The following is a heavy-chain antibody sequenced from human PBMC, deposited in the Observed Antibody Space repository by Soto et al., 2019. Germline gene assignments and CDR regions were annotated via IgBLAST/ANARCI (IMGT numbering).Heavy chain of an antibody. V-gene: IGHV4-39*07. Sequence: PSETLSLTSSFSCGSIISGGYYWGWIRQPPGEGLEWIGSIYHIVSTYYNPALKIRCTISVDTAKNQFSLKLSSVPAADTAVYYCARVSPPRGLGELSPASYYYYGMDVWGQGTTVTVSS. D-gene: IGHD3-16*02. J-gene: IGHJ6*02. CDR2: IYHIVST. CDR3: ARVSPPRGLGELSPASYYYYGMDV. CDR1: CGSIISGGYY.